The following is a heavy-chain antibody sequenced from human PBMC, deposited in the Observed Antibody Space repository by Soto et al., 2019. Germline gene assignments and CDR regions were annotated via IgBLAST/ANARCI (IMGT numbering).Heavy chain of an antibody. V-gene: IGHV3-74*01. CDR3: VRDGGVTPGGSDY. CDR1: GFTFSSYW. J-gene: IGHJ4*02. Sequence: EVQLVESGGGLDQPGGSLRLSCAASGFTFSSYWMHWVREAPGKGLVWVSRINSDGSSTSYADSVKGRFTISRDNAKNTLYLQMNSLRAEDTAVYYCVRDGGVTPGGSDYWGQGTLVTVSS. CDR2: INSDGSST. D-gene: IGHD2-15*01.